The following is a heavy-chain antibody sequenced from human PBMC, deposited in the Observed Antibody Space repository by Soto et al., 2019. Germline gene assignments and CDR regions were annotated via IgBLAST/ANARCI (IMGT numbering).Heavy chain of an antibody. V-gene: IGHV4-30-4*01. D-gene: IGHD3-3*01. CDR1: GGSISSGDYY. Sequence: PSETLSLTCTVSGGSISSGDYYWSWIRQPPGKGLEWIGYIYYSGSTYYNPSLKSRVTISVDTSKNQFSLKLSSVTAADTAVYYCASVLRFLERRSPGYYGMDVWGQGTTVTVSS. CDR3: ASVLRFLERRSPGYYGMDV. CDR2: IYYSGST. J-gene: IGHJ6*02.